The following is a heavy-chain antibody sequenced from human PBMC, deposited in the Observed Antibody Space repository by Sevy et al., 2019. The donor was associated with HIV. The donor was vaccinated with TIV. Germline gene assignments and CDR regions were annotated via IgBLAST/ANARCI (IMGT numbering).Heavy chain of an antibody. CDR3: AKVLRIVEIPAAIDYYYGMDV. V-gene: IGHV3-30*02. J-gene: IGHJ6*02. CDR1: GFTFSNYG. CDR2: IRFDATIK. Sequence: GGPLRLSCAASGFTFSNYGMHWVRQAPGKGLEWVAFIRFDATIKYYRDSVKGRLTISRDNSKSTLYLQMNSLRAEDTAVYFCAKVLRIVEIPAAIDYYYGMDVWGQGTTVTVSS. D-gene: IGHD2-2*01.